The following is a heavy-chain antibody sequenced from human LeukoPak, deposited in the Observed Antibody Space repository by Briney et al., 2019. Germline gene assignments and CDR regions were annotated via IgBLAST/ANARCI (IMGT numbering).Heavy chain of an antibody. Sequence: PAETLSLTYAVDGGSFRGYYWSWIRQPPGKGLEWIGEINHSGITNYNTSLQSRVTISVDTSKNQFSLKLRSVTAADTAVYYCARDLEIYGDSSPYYFDYWGQGTLVTVSS. V-gene: IGHV4-34*01. CDR3: ARDLEIYGDSSPYYFDY. CDR1: GGSFRGYY. D-gene: IGHD4-17*01. J-gene: IGHJ4*02. CDR2: INHSGIT.